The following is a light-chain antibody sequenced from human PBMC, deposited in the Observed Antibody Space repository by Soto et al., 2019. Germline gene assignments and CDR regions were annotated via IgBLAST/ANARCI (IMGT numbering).Light chain of an antibody. Sequence: DIQMTQSPSSLSASVGDRVTITCRASQSISSYLNWYQQKPGKAPKVLIYAASSLQSGVPSRFSGIGSGTDFTLSISSLQPEDFATYYCQQSFSDPPLSFGGGTRVEVK. V-gene: IGKV1-39*01. J-gene: IGKJ4*01. CDR1: QSISSY. CDR2: AAS. CDR3: QQSFSDPPLS.